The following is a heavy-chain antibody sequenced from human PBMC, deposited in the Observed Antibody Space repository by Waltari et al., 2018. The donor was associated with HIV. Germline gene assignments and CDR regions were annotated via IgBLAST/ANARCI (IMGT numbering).Heavy chain of an antibody. D-gene: IGHD3-22*01. V-gene: IGHV4-34*01. Sequence: QVQLQQWGAGLLKPSETLSLTCAVYGGSFSGYYWSWIRQPPGKGLEWIGEINHSGSTNYNPSLKSRVTISVDTSKNQFSLKLSSVTAADTAVYYCATRPNYYDSSGPMYYFDYWGQGTLVTVSS. J-gene: IGHJ4*02. CDR1: GGSFSGYY. CDR3: ATRPNYYDSSGPMYYFDY. CDR2: INHSGST.